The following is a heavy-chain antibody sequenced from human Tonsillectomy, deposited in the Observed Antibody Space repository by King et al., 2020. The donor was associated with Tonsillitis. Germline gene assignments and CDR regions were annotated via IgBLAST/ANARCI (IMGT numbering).Heavy chain of an antibody. CDR1: GFTFSSYA. Sequence: VQLVESGGGVVQPGRSLRLSCAASGFTFSSYAMHWVRQAPGKGLEWVTVISYDGGNKYYADSVKGRFTISRDNSKNTLYLQMNSLRAEDTAVYYCARGSSGLEYWYFDLWGRGTLVTVSS. CDR2: ISYDGGNK. CDR3: ARGSSGLEYWYFDL. D-gene: IGHD6-19*01. J-gene: IGHJ2*01. V-gene: IGHV3-30-3*01.